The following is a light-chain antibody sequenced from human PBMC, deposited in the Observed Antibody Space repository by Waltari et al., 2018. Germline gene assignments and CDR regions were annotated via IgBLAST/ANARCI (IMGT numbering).Light chain of an antibody. V-gene: IGKV3-20*01. CDR2: GAS. Sequence: EIVLTQSPGTLSLSPGERATLSCRASQSVTSNYLAWYQQKPGQPPSLLSYGASTRATGITDRFSGSGSGTDFTLTISSVEPEDFAVYYCQRYGSSPLVSFGPGTKVDIK. CDR1: QSVTSNY. J-gene: IGKJ3*01. CDR3: QRYGSSPLVS.